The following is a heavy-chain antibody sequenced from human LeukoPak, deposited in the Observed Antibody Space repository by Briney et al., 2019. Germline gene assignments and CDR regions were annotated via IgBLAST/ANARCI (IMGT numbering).Heavy chain of an antibody. V-gene: IGHV3-23*01. CDR3: AKSRGATNSYYFDY. D-gene: IGHD1-26*01. J-gene: IGHJ4*02. Sequence: GGSLRLSCAASGFTFSSYAMSWVRQAPGKGLEWVSAVSGSGGSTYYADSVKGRFTISRDNSKNTLYLQMNSLRAEDTAVYYCAKSRGATNSYYFDYWGQGTLVTVSS. CDR2: VSGSGGST. CDR1: GFTFSSYA.